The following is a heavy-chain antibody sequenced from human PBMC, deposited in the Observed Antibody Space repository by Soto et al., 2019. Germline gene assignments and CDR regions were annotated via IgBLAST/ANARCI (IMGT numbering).Heavy chain of an antibody. J-gene: IGHJ4*02. CDR3: ARHGRPLYSYSLSFDY. D-gene: IGHD5-18*01. CDR2: IYYSGST. V-gene: IGHV4-39*01. CDR1: GGSISSSSYY. Sequence: PSETLSLTCTVSGGSISSSSYYWGWIRQPPGKGLEWIGSIYYSGSTYYNPSLKSRVTISVDTSKNQFSLKLSSVTAADTAVYYCARHGRPLYSYSLSFDYWGQGTLVTVSS.